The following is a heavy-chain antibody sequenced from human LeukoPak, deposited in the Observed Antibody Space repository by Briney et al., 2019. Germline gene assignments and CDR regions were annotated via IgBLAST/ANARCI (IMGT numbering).Heavy chain of an antibody. CDR1: GYTFTNYD. CDR2: ISTYNGDT. Sequence: ASVKVSCKASGYTFTNYDINWVRQAPGQGLEWMGWISTYNGDTNYAQNLQGRVTMTTDTSTSMAYMELRSLRSDDTAVYFCARGRDYGDPWGQGTLVTVSS. J-gene: IGHJ5*02. CDR3: ARGRDYGDP. D-gene: IGHD4-17*01. V-gene: IGHV1-18*01.